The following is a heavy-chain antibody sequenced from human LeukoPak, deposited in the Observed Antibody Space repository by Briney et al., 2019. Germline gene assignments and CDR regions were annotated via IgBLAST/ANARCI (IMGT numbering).Heavy chain of an antibody. Sequence: GGSLRLSCVASGFTFRNCGMTWVRQAPGKGLEWVSTISGSDDGTYYADPVRGRFTISRDNSKNTLYLQMKALRDEDTATYYCAKRGPIYSSTPGNYFDYWGQGTLVAVSS. D-gene: IGHD3-10*01. CDR1: GFTFRNCG. V-gene: IGHV3-23*01. CDR3: AKRGPIYSSTPGNYFDY. CDR2: ISGSDDGT. J-gene: IGHJ4*02.